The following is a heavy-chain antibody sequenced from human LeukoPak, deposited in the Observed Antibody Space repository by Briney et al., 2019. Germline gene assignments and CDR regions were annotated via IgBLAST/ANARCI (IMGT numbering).Heavy chain of an antibody. D-gene: IGHD6-13*01. Sequence: SETLSLTCTVSGGSISSYYWSWIRQPPGKGLEWIGYIHYSGSTNYNPSLKSRVTISVDTSKNQFSLKLSSVTAADTAVYYCARELSGYSSSWYYFDYWGQGTLVTVSS. CDR2: IHYSGST. CDR3: ARELSGYSSSWYYFDY. V-gene: IGHV4-59*01. J-gene: IGHJ4*02. CDR1: GGSISSYY.